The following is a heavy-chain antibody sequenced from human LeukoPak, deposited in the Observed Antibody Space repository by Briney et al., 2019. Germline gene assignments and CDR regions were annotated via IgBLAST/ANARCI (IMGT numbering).Heavy chain of an antibody. Sequence: SETLSLTCTVSSGSISTSNYYWGWVRQPPGKALEWIGNIFYSGSTYYSPSLKSRVTISVDTSKNQFSLKLSSVTAADTAVYYCARARIIAAAGFYYYYYYMDVWGKGTTVTISS. CDR2: IFYSGST. CDR1: SGSISTSNYY. CDR3: ARARIIAAAGFYYYYYYMDV. J-gene: IGHJ6*03. V-gene: IGHV4-39*07. D-gene: IGHD6-13*01.